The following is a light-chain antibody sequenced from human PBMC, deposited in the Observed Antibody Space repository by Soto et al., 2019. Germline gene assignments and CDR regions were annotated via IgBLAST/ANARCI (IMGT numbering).Light chain of an antibody. CDR3: SSYAGSNNVV. J-gene: IGLJ3*02. Sequence: QSVLTQPPSASGSPGQSVTISCTGTSSDIGNYNYVSWYQQHPGKAPKLMIYEVNKRPSGVPDRFSGSKSGNTASLTVSGLQVEDEADYYCSSYAGSNNVVFGGGTKVTVL. CDR2: EVN. V-gene: IGLV2-8*01. CDR1: SSDIGNYNY.